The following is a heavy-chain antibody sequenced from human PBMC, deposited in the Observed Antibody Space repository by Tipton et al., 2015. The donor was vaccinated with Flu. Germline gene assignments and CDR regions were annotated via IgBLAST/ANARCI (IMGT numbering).Heavy chain of an antibody. V-gene: IGHV4-38-2*02. J-gene: IGHJ4*02. D-gene: IGHD2-2*01. CDR2: IFHTGST. CDR3: ARDPSLGMPDFFDY. CDR1: GYSISSDYY. Sequence: TLSLTCTVSGYSISSDYYWGWLRQPPGKGLEWIGNIFHTGSTYYNPSLKSRVTLSVDTSKNQFSRKVISVTAADTAVYYCARDPSLGMPDFFDYWGRGTLVTASS.